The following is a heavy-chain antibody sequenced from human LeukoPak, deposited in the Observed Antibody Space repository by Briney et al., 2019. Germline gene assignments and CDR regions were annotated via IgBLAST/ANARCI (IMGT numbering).Heavy chain of an antibody. CDR3: ARGSGYQGPWVY. J-gene: IGHJ4*02. CDR1: GGSISSYY. V-gene: IGHV4-59*01. Sequence: SETLSLTCTVSGGSISSYYWSWIRQLPGKGLEWIGYIYYSGSTNYNPSLKSRVTISVDTSKNQFSLKLSSVTAADTAVYYCARGSGYQGPWVYWGQGTLVTVSS. D-gene: IGHD3-3*01. CDR2: IYYSGST.